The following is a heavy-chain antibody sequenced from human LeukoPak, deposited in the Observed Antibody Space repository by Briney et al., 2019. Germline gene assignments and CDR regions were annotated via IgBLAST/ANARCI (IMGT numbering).Heavy chain of an antibody. CDR2: IYYSGST. Sequence: SETLSLTCTVSGGSISSSSYYWGWIRQPPGKGLEWIGSIYYSGSTYYNPSLKSRVTISVDTSKNQFSLELSSVTAADTAVYYCARLSTVTTYWYFDLWGRGTLVTVSS. J-gene: IGHJ2*01. CDR1: GGSISSSSYY. V-gene: IGHV4-39*01. CDR3: ARLSTVTTYWYFDL. D-gene: IGHD4-17*01.